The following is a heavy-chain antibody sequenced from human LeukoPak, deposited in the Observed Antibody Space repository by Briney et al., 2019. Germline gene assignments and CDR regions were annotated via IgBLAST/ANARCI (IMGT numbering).Heavy chain of an antibody. D-gene: IGHD3-10*01. J-gene: IGHJ3*02. CDR1: GYTSTNYA. CDR2: ITAYNGNT. CDR3: ARGGSRSRRGDDAFDI. Sequence: GASVKVSCKASGYTSTNYAMNWVRQAPGQGLEWMGWITAYNGNTELAQKFQGRVTLATDASTSTAYVELRSLTFDDTAAYFCARGGSRSRRGDDAFDIWGQGTMVTVSS. V-gene: IGHV1-18*01.